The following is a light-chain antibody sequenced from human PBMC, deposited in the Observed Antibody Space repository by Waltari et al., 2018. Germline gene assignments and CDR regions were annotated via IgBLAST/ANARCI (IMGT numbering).Light chain of an antibody. CDR2: NNN. J-gene: IGLJ3*02. CDR1: NSNIGSNT. V-gene: IGLV1-44*01. CDR3: AAWDDSLNGPV. Sequence: QSVLTQPPSASGTPGQRVTISCSGSNSNIGSNTVNWYQQLPGTAPKLLIYNNNQRPSGVPDRFSVSKSGTSASLAISALQSEDEADYYCAAWDDSLNGPVFGGGTKVTVL.